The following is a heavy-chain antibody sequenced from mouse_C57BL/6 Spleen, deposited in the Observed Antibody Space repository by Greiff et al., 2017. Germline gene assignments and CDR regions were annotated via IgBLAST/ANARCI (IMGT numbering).Heavy chain of an antibody. J-gene: IGHJ4*01. CDR1: GYAFSSYW. Sequence: VQLQQSGAELVKPGASVKISCKASGYAFSSYWMNWVKQRPGKGLEWIGQIYPGDGDTNYNGKFKGKATLTADKSSSTAYRQLSSLTSEDSAVYFCARATDYYGSSYYAMDYWGQGTSVTVSS. CDR2: IYPGDGDT. V-gene: IGHV1-80*01. D-gene: IGHD1-1*01. CDR3: ARATDYYGSSYYAMDY.